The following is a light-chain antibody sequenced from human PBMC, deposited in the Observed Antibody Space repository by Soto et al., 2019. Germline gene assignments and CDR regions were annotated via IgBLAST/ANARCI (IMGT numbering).Light chain of an antibody. J-gene: IGKJ2*01. Sequence: DIQMTQSPSSLSASVGDRVTITCRASQTISSYLNWYQQKPGKAPKLLIYVASSWQCVVTSRFSGRGSGSDFTLNISSLQPEDFATYYCPLSHSIPYTFGQGTKLEIK. V-gene: IGKV1-39*01. CDR3: PLSHSIPYT. CDR2: VAS. CDR1: QTISSY.